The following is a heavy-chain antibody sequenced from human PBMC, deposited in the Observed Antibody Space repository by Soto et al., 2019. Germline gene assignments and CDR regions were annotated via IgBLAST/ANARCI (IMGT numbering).Heavy chain of an antibody. Sequence: QLQLQESGPGLVKPSETLSLTCTVSGGSISSSSYYWGWIRQPPGKGLEWIGSIYFSGSTYYNPSLKIRVTISVDTSKNQFSLKLSSVTAADTAVYYCANIGPYRKGWFDPWGQGTLVTVSS. D-gene: IGHD3-16*01. V-gene: IGHV4-39*01. CDR1: GGSISSSSYY. CDR3: ANIGPYRKGWFDP. J-gene: IGHJ5*02. CDR2: IYFSGST.